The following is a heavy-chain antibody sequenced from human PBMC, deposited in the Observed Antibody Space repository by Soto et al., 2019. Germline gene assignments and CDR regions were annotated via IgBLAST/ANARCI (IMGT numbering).Heavy chain of an antibody. V-gene: IGHV1-18*01. CDR2: ISAYNGNT. Sequence: ASVKVPCKASGYTFTSYGISWVRQAPGQGLEWMGWISAYNGNTNYAQKLQGRVTMTTDTSTSTAYMELRNLRSDDTAVYYCARAPGGYDFWSGYYNYYYGMDVWGQGTTVTVSS. CDR3: ARAPGGYDFWSGYYNYYYGMDV. CDR1: GYTFTSYG. J-gene: IGHJ6*02. D-gene: IGHD3-3*01.